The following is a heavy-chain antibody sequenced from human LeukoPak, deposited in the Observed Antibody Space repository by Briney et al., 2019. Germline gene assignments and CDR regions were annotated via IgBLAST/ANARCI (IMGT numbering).Heavy chain of an antibody. J-gene: IGHJ4*02. D-gene: IGHD5-24*01. CDR2: ISYDGSNK. Sequence: GGSLRLSCAASGFTFSSYGMHWVRQAPGKGLEWVAVISYDGSNKYYADSVKGRFTISRDNSKNTLYLQMNSLRAEDTAVYYCAKDFGGYNGGDYFDYWGQGTLVTVSS. CDR3: AKDFGGYNGGDYFDY. CDR1: GFTFSSYG. V-gene: IGHV3-30*18.